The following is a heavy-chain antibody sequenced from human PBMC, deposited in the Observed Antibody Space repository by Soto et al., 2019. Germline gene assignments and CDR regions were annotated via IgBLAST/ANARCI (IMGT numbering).Heavy chain of an antibody. CDR2: INAGNGNT. CDR3: ARDVGADTLYYYYGMDV. Sequence: QVQLVQSGAEVKKPGASVKVSCKASGYTFTSYAMHWVRQAPGQRLEWMGWINAGNGNTKYSQKFQGRVTITRDTSASTAYMELRSLRSEDTAVYYCARDVGADTLYYYYGMDVWGQGTTVTVSS. V-gene: IGHV1-3*01. D-gene: IGHD1-26*01. CDR1: GYTFTSYA. J-gene: IGHJ6*02.